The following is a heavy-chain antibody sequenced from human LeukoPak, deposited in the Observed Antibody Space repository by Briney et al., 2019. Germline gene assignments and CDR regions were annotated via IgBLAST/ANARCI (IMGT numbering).Heavy chain of an antibody. J-gene: IGHJ1*01. CDR1: GFTFSSYW. D-gene: IGHD1-26*01. CDR3: ARDFSGSYVTEYLQY. CDR2: ISSTSSTI. Sequence: PGGSLRLSCAASGFTFSSYWMSWVRQAPGKGLEWVSYISSTSSTIHYADSVKGRFTISRDNAKNSLYLQMNSLRDEDTAVYYCARDFSGSYVTEYLQYWGQGTLVTVSS. V-gene: IGHV3-48*02.